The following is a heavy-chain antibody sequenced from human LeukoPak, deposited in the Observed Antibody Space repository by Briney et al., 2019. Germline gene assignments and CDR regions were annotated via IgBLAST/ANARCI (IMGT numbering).Heavy chain of an antibody. CDR3: AREKNLLPTD. CDR1: GGSFSSGSYY. Sequence: SETLSLTCTVSGGSFSSGSYYWRWIRQPPGKGLEWIGYIYYSGSTNYNPSLKSRVTISVDTSKNQFSLKLSSVTAADTAVYYCAREKNLLPTDWGQGTLVTVSS. CDR2: IYYSGST. J-gene: IGHJ4*02. V-gene: IGHV4-61*01.